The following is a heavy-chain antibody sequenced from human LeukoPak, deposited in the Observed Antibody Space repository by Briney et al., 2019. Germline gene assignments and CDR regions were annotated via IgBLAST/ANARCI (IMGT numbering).Heavy chain of an antibody. V-gene: IGHV4-59*01. Sequence: SEPLSLTCTVSGDSISIYYWRWLRHPPGKALEWIGYIYFSGRTHYYPSLKSRVTISVDTSKNQFSLKLSSVTAADTAVYYCARKNKKWELPFDYWGQGTLGTVSS. D-gene: IGHD1-26*01. J-gene: IGHJ4*02. CDR1: GDSISIYY. CDR3: ARKNKKWELPFDY. CDR2: IYFSGRT.